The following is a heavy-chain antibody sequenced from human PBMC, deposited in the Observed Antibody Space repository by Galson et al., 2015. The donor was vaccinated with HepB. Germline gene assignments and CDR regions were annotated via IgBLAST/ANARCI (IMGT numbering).Heavy chain of an antibody. CDR2: ISAYNGNT. Sequence: SVKVSCKASGYTFTSYGISWVRQAPGQGLEWMGWISAYNGNTNYAQKLQGRATMTTDTSTSTAYMELRSLRSDDTAVYYCARDIAAAGTGWFDPWGQGTLVTVSS. J-gene: IGHJ5*02. V-gene: IGHV1-18*01. CDR1: GYTFTSYG. CDR3: ARDIAAAGTGWFDP. D-gene: IGHD6-13*01.